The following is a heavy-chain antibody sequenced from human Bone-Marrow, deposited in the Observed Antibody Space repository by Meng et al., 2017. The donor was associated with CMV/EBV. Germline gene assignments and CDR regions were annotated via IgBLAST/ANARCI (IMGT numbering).Heavy chain of an antibody. CDR3: ERDDYVWGSYRRYDY. D-gene: IGHD3-16*02. Sequence: ASVKVSCKASGYTFTSYYMHWVRQAPGQGLEWMGIINPNGGSTSYAQKFQGRVTMTRDTSTSTVSMELSSLRSEATDVYFCERDDYVWGSYRRYDYWGQGTLVTVSS. V-gene: IGHV1-46*01. CDR1: GYTFTSYY. CDR2: INPNGGST. J-gene: IGHJ4*02.